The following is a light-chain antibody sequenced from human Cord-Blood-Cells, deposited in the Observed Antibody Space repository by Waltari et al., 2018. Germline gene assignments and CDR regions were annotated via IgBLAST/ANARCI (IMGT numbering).Light chain of an antibody. Sequence: DIKMTHSPSSLSASVGDRVTITCQASQDISNYLNWYQQKPGKAPKLLIYDASNLETGVPSRFSGSGSGTDFTFTISSLQPEDIATYYCQQYDNLPYTFGQRTKLEIK. V-gene: IGKV1-33*01. CDR2: DAS. J-gene: IGKJ2*01. CDR3: QQYDNLPYT. CDR1: QDISNY.